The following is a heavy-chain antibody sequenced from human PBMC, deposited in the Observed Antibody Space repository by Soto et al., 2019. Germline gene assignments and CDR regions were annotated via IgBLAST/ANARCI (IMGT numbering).Heavy chain of an antibody. V-gene: IGHV1-18*01. CDR1: GYSFSTYN. CDR2: ISNYNGNT. Sequence: QVPLVQSGPEVKKPGASVKVSCKASGYSFSTYNISWVRQAPGKGLEWMGRISNYNGNTDYAQKFEGRLVMTTETSTTTAYMELTSLTSDDAAVYYCARTSVVNSLDYWGQGTLVSVSS. D-gene: IGHD4-17*01. J-gene: IGHJ4*02. CDR3: ARTSVVNSLDY.